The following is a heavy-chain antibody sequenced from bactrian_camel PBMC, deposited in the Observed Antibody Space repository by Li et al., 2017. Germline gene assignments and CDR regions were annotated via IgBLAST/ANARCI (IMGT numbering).Heavy chain of an antibody. CDR3: AADGRNGGSWYHCRDVTEFYY. V-gene: IGHV3S1*01. Sequence: QLVESGGGSVQAGGTLRLSCKASGYTYNGVCMGWFRQTPGKGLEGVAAIAGDGRTDYADSVKGRFTISRDGDKNIIALQMHSLKPEDTATYYCAADGRNGGSWYHCRDVTEFYYSGQGTQVTVS. CDR2: IAGDGRT. CDR1: GYTYNGVC. J-gene: IGHJ4*01. D-gene: IGHD6*01.